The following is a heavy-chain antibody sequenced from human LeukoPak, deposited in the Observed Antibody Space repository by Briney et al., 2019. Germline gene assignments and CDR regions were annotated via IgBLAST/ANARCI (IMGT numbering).Heavy chain of an antibody. CDR1: GFTFSSYA. Sequence: GGSLRLSCVASGFTFSSYAINWVRQAPGKGLDWVSAIDGTGVHTYYADSVKGRFTISRDNSKNTLYLQVNSLRAEDTAVYYCAKGGKWGVTPFDYWGQGTLVTVSS. CDR2: IDGTGVHT. CDR3: AKGGKWGVTPFDY. V-gene: IGHV3-23*01. D-gene: IGHD1-26*01. J-gene: IGHJ4*02.